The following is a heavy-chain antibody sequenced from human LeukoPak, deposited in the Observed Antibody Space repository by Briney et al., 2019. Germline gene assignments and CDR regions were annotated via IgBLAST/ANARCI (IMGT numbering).Heavy chain of an antibody. J-gene: IGHJ4*02. V-gene: IGHV3-15*01. D-gene: IGHD3-10*01. CDR1: GFAFPNAW. CDR3: TTDPGRGVRGY. CDR2: IKSKGNGGTI. Sequence: PGGSLRLSCAASGFAFPNAWVNWVRQAPGKGLEWVGHIKSKGNGGTIDYAAPVKGRFTISGDESKNTLYLQMNSLEIEDTAVYFCTTDPGRGVRGYWGQGTLVTVSS.